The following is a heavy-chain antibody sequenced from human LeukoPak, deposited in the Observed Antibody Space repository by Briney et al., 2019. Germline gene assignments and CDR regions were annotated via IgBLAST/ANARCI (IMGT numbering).Heavy chain of an antibody. CDR1: GGSISSSSYY. CDR2: IHYSGST. Sequence: SETLSLTCTVSGGSISSSSYYWAWIRQPPGKGLEWIGSIHYSGSTYYNPSLQSRVTISIDTSKNQFSLKLSSVTAADTAVYYCARVYDYVWGSYRYTGAFDIWGQGTMVTVSS. CDR3: ARVYDYVWGSYRYTGAFDI. J-gene: IGHJ3*02. D-gene: IGHD3-16*02. V-gene: IGHV4-39*07.